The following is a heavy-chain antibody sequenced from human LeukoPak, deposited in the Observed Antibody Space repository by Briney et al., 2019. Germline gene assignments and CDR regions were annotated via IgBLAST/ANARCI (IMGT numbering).Heavy chain of an antibody. J-gene: IGHJ4*02. CDR2: ISYDGSNK. V-gene: IGHV3-30-3*01. CDR3: ASSGSYRFDY. D-gene: IGHD1-26*01. CDR1: GFTFSSYA. Sequence: GGSLRLSCAASGFTFSSYAMHWVRQAPGKGLEWVAVISYDGSNKYYADSVKGRFTISRDNAKNSLYLQMDSLRDEDTAVYYCASSGSYRFDYWGQGTLVTVSS.